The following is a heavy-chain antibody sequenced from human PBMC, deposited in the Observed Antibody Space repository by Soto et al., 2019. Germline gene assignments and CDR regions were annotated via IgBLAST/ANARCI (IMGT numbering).Heavy chain of an antibody. V-gene: IGHV3-23*01. Sequence: GGSLRLSCAASGLTFSSYAMSWVRQAPGKGLEWVSAISGSGGSTYYADSVKGRFTISRDNSKNTLYLQMNSLRAEDTAVYYCAKAEPYRFYDYVWWSDRPRYYFDYWSQGTLVTGSS. CDR3: AKAEPYRFYDYVWWSDRPRYYFDY. D-gene: IGHD3-16*02. CDR2: ISGSGGST. J-gene: IGHJ4*02. CDR1: GLTFSSYA.